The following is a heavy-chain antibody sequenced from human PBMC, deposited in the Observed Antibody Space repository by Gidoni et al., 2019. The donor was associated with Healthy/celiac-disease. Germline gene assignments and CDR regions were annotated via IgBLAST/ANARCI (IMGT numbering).Heavy chain of an antibody. Sequence: EVQLVESGGGLVQPGGSLRLSCAASGSTFSSYDMHWVRQATGKGLEWVSAIGTAGDTYYPGSVKGRFTISRENAKNSLYLQMNSLRAGDTAVYYCAREISGRGWFDPWGQGTLVTVSS. CDR3: AREISGRGWFDP. V-gene: IGHV3-13*01. CDR2: IGTAGDT. D-gene: IGHD6-19*01. CDR1: GSTFSSYD. J-gene: IGHJ5*02.